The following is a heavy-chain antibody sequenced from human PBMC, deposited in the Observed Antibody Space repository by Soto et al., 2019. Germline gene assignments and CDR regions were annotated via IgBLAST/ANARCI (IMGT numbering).Heavy chain of an antibody. J-gene: IGHJ6*02. V-gene: IGHV4-39*01. CDR3: ARLLRYFDWLSQYGMDV. Sequence: SETLSLTCTVSGGPISSSSYYWGWIRQPPGKGLEWIGSIYYSGSTYYNPSLKSRVTISVDTSKNQFSLKLSSVTAADTAVYYCARLLRYFDWLSQYGMDVWGQGTTVTVSS. D-gene: IGHD3-9*01. CDR2: IYYSGST. CDR1: GGPISSSSYY.